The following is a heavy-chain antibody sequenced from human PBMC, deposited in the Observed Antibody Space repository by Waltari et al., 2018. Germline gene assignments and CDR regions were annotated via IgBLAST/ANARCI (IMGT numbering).Heavy chain of an antibody. V-gene: IGHV4-38-2*01. CDR2: IYHSGST. D-gene: IGHD6-6*01. CDR1: GYSISSGYY. CDR3: ASLLYSSSPRYYYYGMDV. J-gene: IGHJ6*02. Sequence: QVQLQESGPGLVKPSETLSLTCAVSGYSISSGYYWGWIRQPPGQGLEWIGSIYHSGSTYYNPSLKSRVTISVDTSKNQFSLKLSSVTAADTAVYYCASLLYSSSPRYYYYGMDVWGQGTTVTVSS.